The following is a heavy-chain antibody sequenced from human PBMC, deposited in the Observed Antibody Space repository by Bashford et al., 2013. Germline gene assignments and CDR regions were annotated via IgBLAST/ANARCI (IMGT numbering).Heavy chain of an antibody. J-gene: IGHJ6*02. CDR2: INPNSGGT. V-gene: IGHV1-2*04. Sequence: VASVKVSCKASGYTFTGYYMHWVRQAPGQGLEWMGWINPNSGGTNYAQKFQGWVTMTRDKSTSTAYMELSSLRSEDTAVYYCASGIAVADGGMDVWAKGPRSPSP. CDR1: GYTFTGYY. D-gene: IGHD6-19*01. CDR3: ASGIAVADGGMDV.